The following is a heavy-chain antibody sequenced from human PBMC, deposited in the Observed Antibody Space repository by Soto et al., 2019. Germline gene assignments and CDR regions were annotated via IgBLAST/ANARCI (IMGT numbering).Heavy chain of an antibody. CDR1: GYTFTGYY. J-gene: IGHJ6*02. CDR3: ARDRRRYYYYGMDV. CDR2: INPNSGGT. Sequence: ASVKVSCKASGYTFTGYYMHWVRQAPGQGLEWMGWINPNSGGTNYAQKFQGRVTMTRDTSISTAYMELSRLRSDDTAVYYCARDRRRYYYYGMDVWGQGXTVTVSS. V-gene: IGHV1-2*02.